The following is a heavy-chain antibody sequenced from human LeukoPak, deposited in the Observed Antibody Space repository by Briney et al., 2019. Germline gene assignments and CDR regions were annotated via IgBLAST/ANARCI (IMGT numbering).Heavy chain of an antibody. CDR3: TTRVVTTNDY. CDR1: GFTFSESW. Sequence: GGCLRLSCAASGFTFSESWMSWVRQAPGRGLEWVGRVKRKTDGETTDYPAPVKGRFTISRADSKNTLYLQINRLKTEDTAVYYCTTRVVTTNDYWGQGTLVTVSS. V-gene: IGHV3-15*01. CDR2: VKRKTDGETT. J-gene: IGHJ4*02. D-gene: IGHD2-21*02.